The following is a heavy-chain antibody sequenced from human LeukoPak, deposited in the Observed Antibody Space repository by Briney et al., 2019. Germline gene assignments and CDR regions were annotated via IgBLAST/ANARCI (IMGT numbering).Heavy chain of an antibody. V-gene: IGHV4-4*07. J-gene: IGHJ5*02. D-gene: IGHD4-17*01. CDR1: GGSISSYY. Sequence: SETLSLTCTVSGGSISSYYWSWIRQPAGKGLEWIGRIYTSGSTNYNPSLKSRVTMSVDTSKNQFSLKLSSVTAADTAVYYCARSNSCDYGDYDDWFDPWGQGTLVTVSS. CDR2: IYTSGST. CDR3: ARSNSCDYGDYDDWFDP.